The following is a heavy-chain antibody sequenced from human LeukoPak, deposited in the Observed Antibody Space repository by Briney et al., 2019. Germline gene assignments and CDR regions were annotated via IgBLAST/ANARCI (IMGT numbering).Heavy chain of an antibody. CDR2: ITWNRDNI. V-gene: IGHV3-9*01. CDR1: EFTFDDYA. Sequence: GRSLRLSCTVSEFTFDDYAMHWARHTPGKGLEWVAGITWNRDNIGYGDSVKGRSTISRDNVKNVLYLQMNSLRPEDTALYYCAKDLSSAITSALVLDVWGQGTTVTVS. CDR3: AKDLSSAITSALVLDV. J-gene: IGHJ6*02. D-gene: IGHD3-22*01.